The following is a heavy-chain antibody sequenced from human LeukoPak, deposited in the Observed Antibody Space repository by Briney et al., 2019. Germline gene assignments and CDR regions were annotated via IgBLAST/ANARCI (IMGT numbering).Heavy chain of an antibody. V-gene: IGHV4-59*01. D-gene: IGHD6-19*01. Sequence: SETLSLTCTVSGGSISSYYWTWIRQPPGKGLEWIGYVSYSGTTKYNPSLKSRVTMSVDMSKNRLSLRLTSVTAADTAVYYCARFLRGGWWTLDYWGQGTLVTVSS. CDR1: GGSISSYY. CDR3: ARFLRGGWWTLDY. J-gene: IGHJ4*02. CDR2: VSYSGTT.